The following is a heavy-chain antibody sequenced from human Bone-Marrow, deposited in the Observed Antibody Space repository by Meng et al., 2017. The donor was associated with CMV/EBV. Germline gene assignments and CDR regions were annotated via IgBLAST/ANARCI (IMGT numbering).Heavy chain of an antibody. CDR1: GFTFDDYA. J-gene: IGHJ4*02. CDR2: ISWNSGRI. D-gene: IGHD3-22*01. V-gene: IGHV3-9*01. Sequence: GGSLRLSCAASGFTFDDYAIHWVRQPPGKGLEWVSGISWNSGRIGYADSVKGRFTISRDNAKNTLYLQMNSLRAEDTAVYYCELRYDSGGYYQWGQGTLVTVSS. CDR3: ELRYDSGGYYQ.